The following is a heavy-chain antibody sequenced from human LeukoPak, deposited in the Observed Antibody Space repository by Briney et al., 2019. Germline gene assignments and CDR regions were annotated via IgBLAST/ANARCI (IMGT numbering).Heavy chain of an antibody. CDR3: GRGRDFWSSYDRIDGMDV. D-gene: IGHD3-3*01. V-gene: IGHV3-21*01. CDR2: ISSSSSYI. J-gene: IGHJ6*02. Sequence: PGRSLRLSCVASGFTFSSYSMKWVRQAPGKGPEWVSSISSSSSYIDYADSVKGRFTISRDNAKNSLYLQMKSLRAEDTAVFYCGRGRDFWSSYDRIDGMDVWGQGTTVTVSS. CDR1: GFTFSSYS.